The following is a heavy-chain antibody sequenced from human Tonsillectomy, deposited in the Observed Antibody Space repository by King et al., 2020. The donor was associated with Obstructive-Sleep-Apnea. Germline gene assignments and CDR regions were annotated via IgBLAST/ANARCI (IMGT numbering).Heavy chain of an antibody. J-gene: IGHJ4*02. CDR3: ARDSSGYYFPF. V-gene: IGHV4-39*06. D-gene: IGHD3-22*01. CDR1: GGSISSSSYF. CDR2: ILYSGST. Sequence: RLQLQESGPGLVKPSETLSLTCTVSGGSISSSSYFWGWIRQPPGKGLEWIGSILYSGSTYYNPSLKSRVTISVDTSKNQFSLKLSSVTAADTAVYYCARDSSGYYFPFWGRGTLVTVSS.